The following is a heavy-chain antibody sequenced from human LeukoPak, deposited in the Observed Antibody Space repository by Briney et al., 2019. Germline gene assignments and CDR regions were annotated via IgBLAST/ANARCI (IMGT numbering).Heavy chain of an antibody. CDR3: AKATGYLL. J-gene: IGHJ4*02. Sequence: GGSLRLSCAAAGFTVSTSAMSWVRQAPGKGLEWVSGISGSGGGTYYADSVKGRFTISRDNSKNTLYLQMNSLRAEDTAVYYCAKATGYLLWGQGTLVTVSS. V-gene: IGHV3-23*01. CDR2: ISGSGGGT. CDR1: GFTVSTSA. D-gene: IGHD1-14*01.